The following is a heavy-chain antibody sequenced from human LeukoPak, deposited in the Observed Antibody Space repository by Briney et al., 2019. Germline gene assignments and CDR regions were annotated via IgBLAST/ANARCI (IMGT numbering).Heavy chain of an antibody. CDR1: GFIFGTYW. Sequence: PGGSLRLSCAASGFIFGTYWMHWVRQAPGKGLVWVSRISSDGGSTYYADSVKGRFTISRDDSKNTLYLRMSSLRAEDTAVYYCVKEGDYGYYFDYWGQGTLVTVSS. CDR2: ISSDGGST. D-gene: IGHD3-16*01. CDR3: VKEGDYGYYFDY. V-gene: IGHV3-64D*06. J-gene: IGHJ4*02.